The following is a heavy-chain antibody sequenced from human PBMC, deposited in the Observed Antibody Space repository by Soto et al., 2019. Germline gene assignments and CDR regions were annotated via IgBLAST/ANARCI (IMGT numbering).Heavy chain of an antibody. CDR1: GYTFTNYA. J-gene: IGHJ3*02. V-gene: IGHV1-3*01. CDR3: ARAGFCSTTSCSDGFAI. Sequence: QVQLVQSGAEVKKPGASVKVSCKASGYTFTNYAMHWVRQAPGQRPEWMGWINAGNGNTKFSQRFQGRVTITRDTSANIAYMELSSLTSEDTAVYYCARAGFCSTTSCSDGFAIWRQGTMVTVSS. D-gene: IGHD2-2*01. CDR2: INAGNGNT.